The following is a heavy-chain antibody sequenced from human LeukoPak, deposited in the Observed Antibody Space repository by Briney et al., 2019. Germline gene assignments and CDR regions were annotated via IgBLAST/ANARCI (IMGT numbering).Heavy chain of an antibody. CDR1: GYTFSKFV. J-gene: IGHJ4*02. Sequence: ASVKVSCKTSGYTFSKFVITWVRQAPGQGLESMGWISVHHGTTHYVEKFHDRLTLTTDTSMRTAYMELKSLTSDDTAVYYCARDLESDEGDYGDVLPGYWGQGTLVTVS. D-gene: IGHD4-17*01. CDR2: ISVHHGTT. CDR3: ARDLESDEGDYGDVLPGY. V-gene: IGHV1-18*01.